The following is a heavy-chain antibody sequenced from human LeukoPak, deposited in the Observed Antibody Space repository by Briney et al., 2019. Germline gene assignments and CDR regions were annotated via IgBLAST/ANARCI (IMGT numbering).Heavy chain of an antibody. V-gene: IGHV3-21*01. CDR3: ARGEEYSSTLYQCDY. D-gene: IGHD6-6*01. CDR2: ITTSSTYT. J-gene: IGHJ4*02. Sequence: GGSLRLSCEASGFSFSSYNMDWVRQTPGKGLEWISSITTSSTYTFYADSVKGRFTISRDNAKKSLHLQMNSLRAEDTALYYCARGEEYSSTLYQCDYWGQGTLVTVSS. CDR1: GFSFSSYN.